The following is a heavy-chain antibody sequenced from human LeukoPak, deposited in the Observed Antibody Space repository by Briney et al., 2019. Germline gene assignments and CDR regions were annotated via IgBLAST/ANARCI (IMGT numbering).Heavy chain of an antibody. J-gene: IGHJ4*02. CDR1: GVSISSSSYY. CDR2: IYYTGST. D-gene: IGHD4-23*01. V-gene: IGHV4-39*07. Sequence: SETLSLTCTVSGVSISSSSYYWGWIRQPPGKGLEWIANIYYTGSTYYNPSLKSRVTISVDTSKNQFSLKLSSVTAADTAVYYCARRAGGYSHPYDYWGQGILVTVSS. CDR3: ARRAGGYSHPYDY.